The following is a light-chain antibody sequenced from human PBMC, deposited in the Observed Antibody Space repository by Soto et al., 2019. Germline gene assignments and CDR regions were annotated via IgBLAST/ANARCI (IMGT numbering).Light chain of an antibody. Sequence: AIQMTQSPSSLSASVGDRVTITCRASQDIRKDLAWYQQKPGKAPQILIYGASTLQTGVASRFSGSGSATDFTLTISSLQPEESAAYYFLQDFNYPFTFGQGTKLDIK. CDR1: QDIRKD. CDR3: LQDFNYPFT. CDR2: GAS. V-gene: IGKV1-6*01. J-gene: IGKJ2*01.